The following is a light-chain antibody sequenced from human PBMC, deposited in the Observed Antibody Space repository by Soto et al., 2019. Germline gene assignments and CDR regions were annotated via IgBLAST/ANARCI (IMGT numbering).Light chain of an antibody. CDR1: QTVASN. Sequence: EIVMTQSPASLSVSPGEGATLSCRASQTVASNLAWYQQKPGQGPRLLIHGASTRATGVPASFSGSGSGTVFTLTISILQSEDFAVYYCQQYHNWPPQYTFGHGTKLQIK. CDR3: QQYHNWPPQYT. J-gene: IGKJ2*01. V-gene: IGKV3-15*01. CDR2: GAS.